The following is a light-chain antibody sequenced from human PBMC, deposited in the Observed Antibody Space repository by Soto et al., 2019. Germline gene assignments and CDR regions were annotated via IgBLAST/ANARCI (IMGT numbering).Light chain of an antibody. CDR2: AAS. CDR3: QHLNSYPFT. V-gene: IGKV1-9*01. CDR1: QGISSH. Sequence: DIQLTQSPSFLSASVGDRVTITCRASQGISSHLAWYQQKPGKAPKLLIYAASTLQSGVPSRFSGSGSGTEFTLTISSLQPEDFATYYCQHLNSYPFTFGGGTKVDIK. J-gene: IGKJ4*01.